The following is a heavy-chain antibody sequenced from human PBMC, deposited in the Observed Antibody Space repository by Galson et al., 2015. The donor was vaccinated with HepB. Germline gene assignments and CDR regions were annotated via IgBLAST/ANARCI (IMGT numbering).Heavy chain of an antibody. J-gene: IGHJ4*02. CDR2: IIPIFGTA. V-gene: IGHV1-69*13. CDR1: GGIFSSYA. Sequence: SVKVSCKASGGIFSSYAINWVRQAPGQGLEWMGGIIPIFGTANYAQKFQGRVTITADESTSTAYMELSSLRSEDTAVYYCARVPRGYSYGWGFDYWGQGTLVTVSS. D-gene: IGHD5-18*01. CDR3: ARVPRGYSYGWGFDY.